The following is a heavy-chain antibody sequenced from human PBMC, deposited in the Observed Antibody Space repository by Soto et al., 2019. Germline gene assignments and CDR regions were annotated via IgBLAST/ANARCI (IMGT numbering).Heavy chain of an antibody. J-gene: IGHJ4*02. CDR1: GFTFSDYY. CDR3: ARDSPIAVAGPEPSFDY. Sequence: GGSLRLSCAASGFTFSDYYVRWVRQAPGEGVEWVSYISSSGSPIYYAHSVKGRFTISRENAKNSLYLQMNSLRAEDTAVYYCARDSPIAVAGPEPSFDYWGQGTLVTVSS. V-gene: IGHV3-11*01. CDR2: ISSSGSPI. D-gene: IGHD6-19*01.